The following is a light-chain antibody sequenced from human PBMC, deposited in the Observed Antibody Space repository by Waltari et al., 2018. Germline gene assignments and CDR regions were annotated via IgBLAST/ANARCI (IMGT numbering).Light chain of an antibody. Sequence: DIQMPQSPSSLSASVAARVTITSRASHSISTSVNWYQQKPGKAPRLLVYASSGLQSGVPSKFSGGGFGTNFTLTITSLEPEDFATYYCQQSYDNPLTFGGGTRVESK. V-gene: IGKV1-39*01. CDR2: ASS. CDR1: HSISTS. J-gene: IGKJ4*01. CDR3: QQSYDNPLT.